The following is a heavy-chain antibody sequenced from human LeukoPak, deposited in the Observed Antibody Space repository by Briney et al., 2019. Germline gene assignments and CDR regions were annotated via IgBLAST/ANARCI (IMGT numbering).Heavy chain of an antibody. CDR3: AREVGISDS. J-gene: IGHJ5*01. D-gene: IGHD3-3*02. CDR1: GFTFSTFG. V-gene: IGHV3-23*01. Sequence: GGTLRLSCAAFGFTFSTFGMTWVRQAPGTGLEWVSAISGSGDSTYYADSVKGRFTISRDNSKNILYLQMNGLRAEDTAVYYLAREVGISDSWGGGALETVP. CDR2: ISGSGDST.